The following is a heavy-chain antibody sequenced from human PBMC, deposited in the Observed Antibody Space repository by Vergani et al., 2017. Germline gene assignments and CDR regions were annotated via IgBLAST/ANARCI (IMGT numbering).Heavy chain of an antibody. CDR1: GFTFSNAR. V-gene: IGHV3-15*01. CDR2: IKSKTDGGTT. D-gene: IGHD2-2*01. J-gene: IGHJ4*02. CDR3: TTRYCGSTGCYHIDYFDC. Sequence: EVQLVESGGGLVKPGGSLRLLCAASGFTFSNARMSWVRQAPGKGLEWVGRIKSKTDGGTTDYAAPVKGRFTISRDDSKNTLYLQMNSLKTENIAVYYCTTRYCGSTGCYHIDYFDCGGQGTLVTVSS.